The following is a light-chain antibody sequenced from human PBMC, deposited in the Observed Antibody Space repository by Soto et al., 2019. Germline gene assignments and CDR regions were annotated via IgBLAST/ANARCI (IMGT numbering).Light chain of an antibody. Sequence: QSALTQPASVFGAPGRSITFSCTGTSSDVGGYNFVSWYQQHPGKAPKLMIYEVSSRPSGVSNRFSGSKSGNTASLTISGLQPEDEADYYCSSYTTSTTVVFGTGTKVTVL. J-gene: IGLJ1*01. CDR2: EVS. CDR3: SSYTTSTTVV. CDR1: SSDVGGYNF. V-gene: IGLV2-14*03.